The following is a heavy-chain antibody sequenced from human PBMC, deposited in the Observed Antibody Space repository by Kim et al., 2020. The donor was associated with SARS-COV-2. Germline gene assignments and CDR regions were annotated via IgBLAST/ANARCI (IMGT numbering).Heavy chain of an antibody. J-gene: IGHJ4*01. V-gene: IGHV4-39*01. CDR1: GGSISSSSYY. D-gene: IGHD6-19*01. Sequence: SETLSLTCTVSGGSISSSSYYWGWIRQPPGKGLEWIGSMYYSGSTYYNPSLKSRVTISVDTSKNQFSLKLSSVTAADTAVYYCARHPMSSGWYYFDYWG. CDR3: ARHPMSSGWYYFDY. CDR2: MYYSGST.